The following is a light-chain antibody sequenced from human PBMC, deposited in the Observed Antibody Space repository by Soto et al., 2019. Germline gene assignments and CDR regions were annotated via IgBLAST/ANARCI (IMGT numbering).Light chain of an antibody. CDR3: QKYNSAPRA. Sequence: DIQMSPSTTAPSTSDGDRVTITGRASQGISNYLAWYQQKPGKVPKLLIYAASTLQSGVPSRFSGSGSGTDFTLTISSLQPEDVATYYCQKYNSAPRAFGGGTKVDNK. CDR2: AAS. CDR1: QGISNY. J-gene: IGKJ4*01. V-gene: IGKV1-27*01.